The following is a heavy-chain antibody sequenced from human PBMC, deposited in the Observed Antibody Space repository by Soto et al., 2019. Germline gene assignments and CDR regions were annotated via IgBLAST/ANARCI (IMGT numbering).Heavy chain of an antibody. Sequence: TLSLTCTVYGASISTYYWSWVRQPPGKGLGWIGYIHDSGSTYYNPSLKSRVTISLDTSRNQFSLQLNSVTAADTAVYYCATSNWFDPWCQGTLVTVSS. J-gene: IGHJ5*02. CDR2: IHDSGST. CDR3: ATSNWFDP. CDR1: GASISTYY. V-gene: IGHV4-59*12.